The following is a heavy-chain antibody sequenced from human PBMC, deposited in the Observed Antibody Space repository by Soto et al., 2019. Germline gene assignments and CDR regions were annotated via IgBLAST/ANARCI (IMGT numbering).Heavy chain of an antibody. CDR1: GGSINSYY. CDR3: ARGYYYGSGSYYLDYYYYGMDV. CDR2: IYTSGNT. Sequence: PSETLSLTCTVSGGSINSYYWSWIRQPAGKGLEWIGRIYTSGNTNYNPSLKSRVTMSVDTSKNQFSLKLSSVTAADTAVYYCARGYYYGSGSYYLDYYYYGMDVWGQGTTVTVSS. V-gene: IGHV4-4*07. J-gene: IGHJ6*02. D-gene: IGHD3-10*01.